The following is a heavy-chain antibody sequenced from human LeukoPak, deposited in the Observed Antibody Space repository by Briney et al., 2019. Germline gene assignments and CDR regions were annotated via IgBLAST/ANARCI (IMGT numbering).Heavy chain of an antibody. CDR2: IYYSGST. CDR1: GGSISGSSYY. V-gene: IGHV4-39*01. D-gene: IGHD4-11*01. CDR3: ARPQRYSNYALDY. J-gene: IGHJ4*02. Sequence: SETLSLTCTVSGGSISGSSYYWGWIRQPPGKGLEWIGSIYYSGSTYYKPSLKSRVTMSVDTSKNQFSLKLSSVTAADTAVYYCARPQRYSNYALDYWGQGTLVTVSS.